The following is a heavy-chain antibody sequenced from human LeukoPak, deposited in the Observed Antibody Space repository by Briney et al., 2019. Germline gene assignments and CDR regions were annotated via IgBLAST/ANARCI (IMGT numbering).Heavy chain of an antibody. J-gene: IGHJ4*02. CDR1: GFTFDDSA. CDR3: TTRLRNHFDY. V-gene: IGHV3-43*02. D-gene: IGHD5-12*01. CDR2: ISGDGVST. Sequence: PGGSLRLSCAASGFTFDDSAMHWVRQAPGKGLEWVSLISGDGVSTYYADSVKGRFTISRDDSQNIVYLQMDSLRAEDTALYYCTTRLRNHFDYWGQGTQVTVSS.